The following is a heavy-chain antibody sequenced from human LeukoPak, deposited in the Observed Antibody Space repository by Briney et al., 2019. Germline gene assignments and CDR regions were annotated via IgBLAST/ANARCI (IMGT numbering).Heavy chain of an antibody. CDR3: ARLSLMVRGGSPLNWFGP. J-gene: IGHJ5*02. CDR2: IYTSGST. CDR1: GGSISSYY. Sequence: SETLSLTCTVSGGSISSYYWSWIRQPPGKGLEWIGYIYTSGSTNYNPSLKSRVTISVDTSKNQFSLKLSSVTAADTAVYYCARLSLMVRGGSPLNWFGPWGQGTLVTVSS. D-gene: IGHD3-16*01. V-gene: IGHV4-4*09.